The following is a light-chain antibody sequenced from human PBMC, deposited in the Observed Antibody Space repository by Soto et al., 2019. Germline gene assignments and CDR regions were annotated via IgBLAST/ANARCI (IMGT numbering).Light chain of an antibody. CDR3: QQRSNWPPEIT. CDR1: QSVSSS. Sequence: EMVLTRSPATLSWLPGDRVTLACRAIQSVSSSLAWYQQKPGQAPRLLIYDASNRATGIPARFSGSGSGTDFTLTISSLEPEDFAVYYCQQRSNWPPEITFGQGTRLEI. CDR2: DAS. J-gene: IGKJ5*01. V-gene: IGKV3-11*01.